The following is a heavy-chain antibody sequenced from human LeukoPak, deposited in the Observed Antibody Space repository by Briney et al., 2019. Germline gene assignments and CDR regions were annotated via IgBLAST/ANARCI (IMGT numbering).Heavy chain of an antibody. J-gene: IGHJ3*01. CDR3: AGEHRAFDV. CDR1: GFTFSDSA. D-gene: IGHD1-26*01. CDR2: ISYDGSNK. V-gene: IGHV3-30-3*01. Sequence: GGSLRLSCAASGFTFSDSAMHWVRQAPGKGLEWVAVISYDGSNKYYADSMKGRFTISRDNSKNTLYVQINSLRTEDTAVYYCAGEHRAFDVWGQGTMVTVSS.